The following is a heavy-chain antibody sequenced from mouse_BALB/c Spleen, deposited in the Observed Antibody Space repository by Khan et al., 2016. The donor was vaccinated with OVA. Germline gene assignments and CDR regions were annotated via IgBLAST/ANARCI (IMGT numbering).Heavy chain of an antibody. J-gene: IGHJ1*01. V-gene: IGHV1-22*01. CDR1: GYTFTEYT. CDR3: ARRDYYAYFWFFDV. Sequence: VQLKDSGPELVKPGASVKISCKTSGYTFTEYTMHWVKQSHGKSLEWIGRINPNNGGTSYNQKFKGKATLTVDTSSTTAYMELRSLTSEDSAVYYCARRDYYAYFWFFDVWGAGTTVTVSS. D-gene: IGHD1-2*01. CDR2: INPNNGGT.